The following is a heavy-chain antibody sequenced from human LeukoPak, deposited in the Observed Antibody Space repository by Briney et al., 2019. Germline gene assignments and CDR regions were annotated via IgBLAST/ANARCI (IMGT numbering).Heavy chain of an antibody. J-gene: IGHJ4*02. CDR2: ISWNSGSI. Sequence: GGSLRLSCAASGFTFDDYAMHWVRQAPGKGLGWVSGISWNSGSIGYADSVKGRFTISRDNSKNTLYLQMNSLRAEDTAVYYCARFNYGSGSYYFDYWGQGTLVTVSS. D-gene: IGHD3-10*01. CDR3: ARFNYGSGSYYFDY. V-gene: IGHV3-9*01. CDR1: GFTFDDYA.